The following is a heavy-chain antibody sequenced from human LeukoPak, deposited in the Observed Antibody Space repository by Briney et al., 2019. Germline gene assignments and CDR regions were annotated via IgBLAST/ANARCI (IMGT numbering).Heavy chain of an antibody. CDR3: AKNGYSGSYYRPYYYYYYMDV. J-gene: IGHJ6*03. D-gene: IGHD1-26*01. Sequence: GGSLRLSCAASGFTFSNYWMHWVRQDPGKGLVWVSFINPDGSTTNYADSVKGRFTISRDNAKNALYLQMNSLRAEDTAVYYCAKNGYSGSYYRPYYYYYYMDVWGKGTTVTISS. CDR2: INPDGSTT. CDR1: GFTFSNYW. V-gene: IGHV3-74*01.